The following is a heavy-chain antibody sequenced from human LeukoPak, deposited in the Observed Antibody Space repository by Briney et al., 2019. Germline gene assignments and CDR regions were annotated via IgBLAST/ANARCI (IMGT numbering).Heavy chain of an antibody. CDR1: GYSFTTYW. Sequence: NHGESLKISCKGSGYSFTTYWIGWVRQVPGKGLEWMGIIYPGDSDTRYSPSFQGQVTISADKSISTAYLQWSSLKASDTAMYYCARHNREYASDSPLDYWGQGTLVSVSS. V-gene: IGHV5-51*01. D-gene: IGHD1-14*01. CDR2: IYPGDSDT. J-gene: IGHJ4*02. CDR3: ARHNREYASDSPLDY.